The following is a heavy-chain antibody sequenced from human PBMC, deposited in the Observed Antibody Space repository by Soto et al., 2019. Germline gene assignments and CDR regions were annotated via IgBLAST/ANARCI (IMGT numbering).Heavy chain of an antibody. J-gene: IGHJ5*02. CDR1: DGSISNYY. CDR2: IYYSGST. Sequence: ASETLSLTCSVSDGSISNYYWSWIRQPPGKGLEWIGHIYYSGSTNYNPSLKSRVTISIDTSKNQFSLKLSSVTAADTAVYYCARHRARYSSSLPLPPHIWFDPWGQGTLVTVSS. CDR3: ARHRARYSSSLPLPPHIWFDP. D-gene: IGHD6-13*01. V-gene: IGHV4-59*08.